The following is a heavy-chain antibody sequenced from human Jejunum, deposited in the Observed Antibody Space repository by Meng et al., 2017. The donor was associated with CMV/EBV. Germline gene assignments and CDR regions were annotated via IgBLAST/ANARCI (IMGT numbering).Heavy chain of an antibody. CDR2: ICTGDTT. J-gene: IGHJ4*02. D-gene: IGHD3-3*01. V-gene: IGHV3-53*01. CDR1: GLTASISH. Sequence: GLTASISHMNWVRQAPGKGLEWVSVICTGDTTHYPDFVKGRFTISRDDSKNILYLQMNSLRAEDTALYYCAVGYDSRKVAYWGQGTLVTVSS. CDR3: AVGYDSRKVAY.